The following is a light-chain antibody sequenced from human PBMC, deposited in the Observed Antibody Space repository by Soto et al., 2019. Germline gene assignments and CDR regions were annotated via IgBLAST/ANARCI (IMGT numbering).Light chain of an antibody. Sequence: EIVLTQSPSNMSLSPGERATLSCRASQNIGNFLAWYQHKPGQAPRLLIYDASKRATGIPARFSGSGSGTDFTLTISNLEPADFVVYYCQQRSTWPPLFAFGPGTRVDIK. CDR3: QQRSTWPPLFA. V-gene: IGKV3-11*01. CDR1: QNIGNF. J-gene: IGKJ3*01. CDR2: DAS.